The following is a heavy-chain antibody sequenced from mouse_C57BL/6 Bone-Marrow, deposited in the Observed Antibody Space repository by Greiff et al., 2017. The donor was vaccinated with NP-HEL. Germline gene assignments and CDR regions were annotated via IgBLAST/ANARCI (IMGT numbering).Heavy chain of an antibody. CDR2: IDPETGGT. Sequence: QVQLQQSGAELVRPGASVTLSCKASGYTFTDYEMHWVKQTPVHGLEWIGTIDPETGGTAYNQKFKGKATLTADNSPSTAYMELRSLTSEDSACYYCTTYDGYYFDYWGQGTTLTVSS. D-gene: IGHD2-12*01. CDR1: GYTFTDYE. V-gene: IGHV1-15*01. CDR3: TTYDGYYFDY. J-gene: IGHJ2*01.